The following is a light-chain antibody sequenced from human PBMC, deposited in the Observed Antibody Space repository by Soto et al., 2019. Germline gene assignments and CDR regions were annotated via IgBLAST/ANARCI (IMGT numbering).Light chain of an antibody. CDR2: GAS. CDR3: QHDGSALFT. V-gene: IGKV3-20*01. Sequence: EIVLTQSPGTLSLSPGERATLSCRASQSFSSSYLAWYQQKPGQAPRLLIYGASSRATGIPDRFSGSGSGTDFTLTISSLEPEDFAVEHCQHDGSALFTLGPGTKV. CDR1: QSFSSSY. J-gene: IGKJ3*01.